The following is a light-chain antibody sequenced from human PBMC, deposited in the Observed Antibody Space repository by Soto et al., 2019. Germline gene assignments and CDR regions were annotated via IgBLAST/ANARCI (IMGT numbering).Light chain of an antibody. CDR2: DAS. Sequence: EIVLTQSPGTLSLSPGERATLSCRASQSVSSYLAWYQQKPGQAPWLLIYDASSRATGIPDRFSGSGSGTDFTLTISRLEPEDFAVYYCQQYGGSPGTFGQGTKVDIK. CDR1: QSVSSY. V-gene: IGKV3-20*01. CDR3: QQYGGSPGT. J-gene: IGKJ1*01.